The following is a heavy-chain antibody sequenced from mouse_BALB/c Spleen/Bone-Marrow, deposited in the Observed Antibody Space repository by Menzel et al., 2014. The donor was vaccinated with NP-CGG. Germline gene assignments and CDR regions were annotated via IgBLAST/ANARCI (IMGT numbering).Heavy chain of an antibody. D-gene: IGHD2-4*01. V-gene: IGHV1-77*01. CDR3: ARYYDYDWYFDV. J-gene: IGHJ1*01. Sequence: VKLQESGPELVKPGASVKMSCKASGYTFTDYVISWVKQRTGQGLEWIGEIYPGSGSTYYNEKFKGKATLTADKSSNTAYMQLSSLTSEDSAAYFCARYYDYDWYFDVWGAGTTVTVSS. CDR2: IYPGSGST. CDR1: GYTFTDYV.